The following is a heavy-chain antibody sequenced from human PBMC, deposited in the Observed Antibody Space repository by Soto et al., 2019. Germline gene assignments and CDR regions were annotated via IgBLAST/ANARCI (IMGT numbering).Heavy chain of an antibody. Sequence: GASVKVCCKASGYTFTSYGISWVRQAPGQRLEWMGWISAYNGNTNYAQKLQGRVTMSTDTSTSTAYMELRSLRSDDTAVYYCARDHPDFWSGFSFDYWGQGTLVTVSS. CDR2: ISAYNGNT. J-gene: IGHJ4*02. D-gene: IGHD3-3*01. V-gene: IGHV1-18*01. CDR3: ARDHPDFWSGFSFDY. CDR1: GYTFTSYG.